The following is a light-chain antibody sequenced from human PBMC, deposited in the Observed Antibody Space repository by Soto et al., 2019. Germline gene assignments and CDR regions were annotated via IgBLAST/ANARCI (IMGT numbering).Light chain of an antibody. J-gene: IGKJ4*01. Sequence: DIQMTQSPSTLSASIGDRVTITCRASQGITTFLAWYQQKPGKAPQILIYDASKLEPGVPSRLSGGGSGTDFTLTISSLQPDDFATYYRQQYSTFPLTFGGGTRVEIK. CDR2: DAS. CDR3: QQYSTFPLT. V-gene: IGKV1-5*01. CDR1: QGITTF.